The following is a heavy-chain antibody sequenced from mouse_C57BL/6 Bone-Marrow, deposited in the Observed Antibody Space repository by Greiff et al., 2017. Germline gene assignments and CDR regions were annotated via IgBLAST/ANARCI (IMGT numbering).Heavy chain of an antibody. CDR3: ARGGAQATLYYYAMDY. J-gene: IGHJ4*01. Sequence: EVKLMESGPGLVKPSQSLSLTCSVTGYSITSGYYWNWIRQFPGNKLEWMGYISYDGSNNYNPSLKNRISITRDTSKNQFFLKLNSVTTEDTATYYCARGGAQATLYYYAMDYWGQGTSVTVSS. CDR1: GYSITSGYY. D-gene: IGHD3-2*02. V-gene: IGHV3-6*01. CDR2: ISYDGSN.